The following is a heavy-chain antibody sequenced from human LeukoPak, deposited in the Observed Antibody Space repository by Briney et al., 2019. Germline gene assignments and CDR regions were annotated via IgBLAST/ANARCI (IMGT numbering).Heavy chain of an antibody. CDR2: IIPILGIA. J-gene: IGHJ4*02. Sequence: SVKVSCKASGGTFSSYAISWVRQAPGQGLEWMGRIIPILGIANYAQKFQGRVTITADKSTSTAYMGLSSLRSEDTAVYYCARADYGDPMGYFDYWGQGTLVTVSS. CDR3: ARADYGDPMGYFDY. D-gene: IGHD4-17*01. CDR1: GGTFSSYA. V-gene: IGHV1-69*04.